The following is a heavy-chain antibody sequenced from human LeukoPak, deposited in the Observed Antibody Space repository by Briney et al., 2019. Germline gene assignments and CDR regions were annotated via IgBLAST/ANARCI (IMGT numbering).Heavy chain of an antibody. CDR3: ARGATVAGDFDY. J-gene: IGHJ4*02. CDR1: GFTVSSNY. V-gene: IGHV3-53*01. Sequence: PGGSLRLSCAASGFTVSSNYMSWVRQAPGKGLEWVSVIYSGDSTYYADSVRGRFTISRDNSKNSLYLQMNSLRAEDTAVYYCARGATVAGDFDYWGQGTLVTVSS. D-gene: IGHD6-19*01. CDR2: IYSGDST.